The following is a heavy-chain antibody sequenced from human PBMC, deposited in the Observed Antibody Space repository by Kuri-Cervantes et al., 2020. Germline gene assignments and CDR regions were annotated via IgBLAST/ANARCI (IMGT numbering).Heavy chain of an antibody. CDR2: ISSSGSTM. J-gene: IGHJ4*02. D-gene: IGHD5-24*01. CDR1: GFTLSDYY. CDR3: ARGPLDGYIPY. V-gene: IGHV3-11*01. Sequence: GGSLRLSCAASGFTLSDYYMSWIRQAPGKGLEWVSYISSSGSTMYDADSVRGRFTISRDNAKNSLYLQMNSLRAEDTAVYYCARGPLDGYIPYWGQGTLVTVSS.